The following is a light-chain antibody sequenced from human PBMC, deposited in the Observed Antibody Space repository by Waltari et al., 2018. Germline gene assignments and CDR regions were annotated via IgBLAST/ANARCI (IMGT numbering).Light chain of an antibody. V-gene: IGLV6-57*03. J-gene: IGLJ2*01. CDR3: QSYDTGTWF. CDR1: SGSIASDY. Sequence: NFMLTQPRGVSESPGKTVTISCTRNSGSIASDYEQWFQQRPGSAPTIVIYEDNQRPSGVPDRFSGSIDSSSNSASLTISGLKTEDEADYYCQSYDTGTWFFGGGTRLTVL. CDR2: EDN.